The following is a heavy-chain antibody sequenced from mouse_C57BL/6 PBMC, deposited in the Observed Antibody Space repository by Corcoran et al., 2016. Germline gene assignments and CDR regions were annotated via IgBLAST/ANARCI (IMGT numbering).Heavy chain of an antibody. CDR1: GYTFTTYG. Sequence: QIQLVQSGPELKKPGETVKISCKASGYTFTTYGMSWVKQAPGKGLKWMGWINTYSGVPTYADDFKGRFAFSLETSASTTYLQINNLKNEDTATYFCARLNDGYPCDVWGTGTTVTVSS. CDR2: INTYSGVP. V-gene: IGHV9-3*01. CDR3: ARLNDGYPCDV. D-gene: IGHD2-3*01. J-gene: IGHJ1*03.